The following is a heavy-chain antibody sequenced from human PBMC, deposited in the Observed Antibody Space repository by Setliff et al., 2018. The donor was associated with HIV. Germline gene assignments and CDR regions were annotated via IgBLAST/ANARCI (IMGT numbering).Heavy chain of an antibody. J-gene: IGHJ3*01. Sequence: SLTCTVSGDSMNSHFWNWIRQPPGKGLEWIGNIYYSGSTNYNPSLKSRVTISIDRSKKQFSLKVNSVTAADTAVYYCARPLTPSYNFWEDAFGFWGQGTMVTVSS. CDR1: GDSMNSHF. CDR2: IYYSGST. D-gene: IGHD3-3*01. CDR3: ARPLTPSYNFWEDAFGF. V-gene: IGHV4-59*11.